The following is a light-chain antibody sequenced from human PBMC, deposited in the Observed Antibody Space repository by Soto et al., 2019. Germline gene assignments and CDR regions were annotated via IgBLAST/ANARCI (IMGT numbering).Light chain of an antibody. CDR3: QQYGSSSYT. CDR1: QSISSSY. CDR2: AAS. V-gene: IGKV3-20*01. J-gene: IGKJ2*01. Sequence: EIVLTQSPGTLSLSPGERATLSCRASQSISSSYLAWYQQKPGQAPRLLIYAASSRDTGIPDRFSGSESGTDFNLTISRLEPEDFAVYYCQQYGSSSYTFGQGTQLEIK.